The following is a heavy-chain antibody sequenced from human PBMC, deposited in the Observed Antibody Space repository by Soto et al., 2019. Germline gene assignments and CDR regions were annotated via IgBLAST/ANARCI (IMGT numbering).Heavy chain of an antibody. CDR3: ARDGGSGIDY. J-gene: IGHJ4*02. D-gene: IGHD6-19*01. V-gene: IGHV3-33*01. Sequence: PGGSLRLSCAVSGFNLTTYGVGWFRQIPGKGLEWVGVIWYDGSKIYYADSVKGRSTISRDVSKNTLFLQLSSLRADDTAVYYCARDGGSGIDYWGRGTLVTVSS. CDR1: GFNLTTYG. CDR2: IWYDGSKI.